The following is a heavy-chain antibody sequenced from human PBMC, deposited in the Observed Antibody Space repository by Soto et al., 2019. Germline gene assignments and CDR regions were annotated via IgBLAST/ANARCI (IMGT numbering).Heavy chain of an antibody. V-gene: IGHV4-30-2*01. CDR3: AREMTIFGVAPGGGVDV. Sequence: SETLSLTCAVSGGSISTFDFSWSWIRQPPGRGLEWIGSIYQSGRTYYVPSLKSRVTMSLDKSKNQFSLKISSVVAADTAIYYCAREMTIFGVAPGGGVDVWGQGNTVTVSS. CDR1: GGSISTFDFS. J-gene: IGHJ6*02. D-gene: IGHD3-3*01. CDR2: IYQSGRT.